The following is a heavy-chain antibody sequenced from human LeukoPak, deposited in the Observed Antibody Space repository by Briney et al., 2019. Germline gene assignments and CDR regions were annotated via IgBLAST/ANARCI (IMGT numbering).Heavy chain of an antibody. CDR2: IYNTGST. CDR1: GGSISNYY. Sequence: PSETLSLTCTVSGGSISNYYWSWIRQPPGKGLEWIGYIYNTGSTSYNPSLKSRVTISVDTSKNQFSLELSSVTAADTAVYYCARGAAVAGGGRWLDSWGQGTLVTVSS. J-gene: IGHJ5*01. V-gene: IGHV4-59*12. CDR3: ARGAAVAGGGRWLDS. D-gene: IGHD6-19*01.